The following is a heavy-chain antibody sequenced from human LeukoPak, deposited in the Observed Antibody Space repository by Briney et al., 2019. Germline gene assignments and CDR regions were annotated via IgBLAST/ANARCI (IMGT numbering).Heavy chain of an antibody. CDR3: LRRFLDWLAHDY. V-gene: IGHV4-39*01. D-gene: IGHD3/OR15-3a*01. Sequence: PSETLSLTCTVSGGSIGVTNYYWGWFRQPPGKGLEWIGNIFYSGSTFYNPSFQSRITISVDTSKNQFSLKLGSVTAADTAVYYCLRRFLDWLAHDYWGRGALVTVSS. CDR2: IFYSGST. J-gene: IGHJ4*02. CDR1: GGSIGVTNYY.